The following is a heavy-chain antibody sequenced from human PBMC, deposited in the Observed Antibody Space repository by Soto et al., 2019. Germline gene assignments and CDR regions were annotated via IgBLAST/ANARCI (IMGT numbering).Heavy chain of an antibody. J-gene: IGHJ4*02. Sequence: SETLSLTCTVSGGSISSSSYYWGWIRQPPGKGLEWIGSIYYSGSTYYNPSLKSRVTISVDTSKNQFSLKLSSVTAADTAVYYCARQGEKWLRYFDYWGQGTLVTVSS. CDR1: GGSISSSSYY. CDR3: ARQGEKWLRYFDY. D-gene: IGHD5-12*01. V-gene: IGHV4-39*01. CDR2: IYYSGST.